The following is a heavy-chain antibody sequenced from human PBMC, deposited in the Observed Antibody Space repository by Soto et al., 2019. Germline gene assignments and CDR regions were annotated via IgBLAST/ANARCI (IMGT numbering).Heavy chain of an antibody. V-gene: IGHV4-39*01. D-gene: IGHD3-9*01. CDR3: ANILTGYDY. Sequence: SETLSLTCTVSGGSISSSSYYWGWIRQPPGKGLEWIGSIYYSGSTYYNPPLKVGVTISGDTSKNHFSLKLSSVTAADTAVYYCANILTGYDYWGQGTLVTVSS. J-gene: IGHJ4*02. CDR2: IYYSGST. CDR1: GGSISSSSYY.